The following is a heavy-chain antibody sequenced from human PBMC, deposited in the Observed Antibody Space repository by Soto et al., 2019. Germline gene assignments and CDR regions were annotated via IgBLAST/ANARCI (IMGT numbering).Heavy chain of an antibody. V-gene: IGHV4-30-4*01. CDR3: ARDDGYYRLYDY. D-gene: IGHD3-3*01. Sequence: QVRLQESGPGLVKPSQTLSLTCTVSGGSISSGDYFWSWVRQPPGKGLEWIGYIYYTGSTSYNPSLKSRITMSVETSKNQFSLKVSSVTAAATAVYFCARDDGYYRLYDYWGQGTLVTVSS. J-gene: IGHJ4*02. CDR1: GGSISSGDYF. CDR2: IYYTGST.